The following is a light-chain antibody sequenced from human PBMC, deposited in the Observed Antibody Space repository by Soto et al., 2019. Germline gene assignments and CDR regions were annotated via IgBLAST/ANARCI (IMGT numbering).Light chain of an antibody. CDR2: DVS. Sequence: QSVLTQPASVSGSPGQSITISCTGTSSDFGGYNYVSWYQQHPGKAPKLMIYDVSNRPSGVSNRFSGSKSGNTASLTISGLQAEGEADYYCSSYTSSSTLIVLGTGTKVTVL. V-gene: IGLV2-14*01. CDR3: SSYTSSSTLIV. J-gene: IGLJ1*01. CDR1: SSDFGGYNY.